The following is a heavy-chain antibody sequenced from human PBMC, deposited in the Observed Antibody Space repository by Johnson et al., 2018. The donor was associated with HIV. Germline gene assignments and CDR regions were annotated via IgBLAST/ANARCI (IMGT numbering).Heavy chain of an antibody. V-gene: IGHV3-20*04. J-gene: IGHJ3*02. CDR1: GFTFDDYG. CDR2: IDWNGGRQ. D-gene: IGHD3-22*01. CDR3: ARETHYYDSSGYYVDAFDI. Sequence: VQLVESGGGVVRPGGSLRLSCAASGFTFDDYGMSWVRQAPGKGLEWVSGIDWNGGRQGYVDSVKGRFTISRDNAKNSLYMEMNSLRAEDTALYYCARETHYYDSSGYYVDAFDIWGQGTMVTVSS.